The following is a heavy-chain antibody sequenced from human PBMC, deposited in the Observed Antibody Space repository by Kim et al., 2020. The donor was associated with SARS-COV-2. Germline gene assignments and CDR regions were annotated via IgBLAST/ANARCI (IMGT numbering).Heavy chain of an antibody. J-gene: IGHJ3*02. CDR2: IYPGDSDT. D-gene: IGHD1-26*01. Sequence: GESLKISCKGSGYSFTSYWIGWVRQMPGKGLEWMGIIYPGDSDTRYSPSFQGQVTISADKSISTAYLQWSSLKASDTAMYYCARRTSEFQSTLSGSYRPGGVAAFDIWGQGTMVTVSS. CDR3: ARRTSEFQSTLSGSYRPGGVAAFDI. CDR1: GYSFTSYW. V-gene: IGHV5-51*01.